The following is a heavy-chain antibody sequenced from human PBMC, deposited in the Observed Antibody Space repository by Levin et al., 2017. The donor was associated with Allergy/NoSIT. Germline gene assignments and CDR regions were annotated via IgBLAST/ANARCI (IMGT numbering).Heavy chain of an antibody. J-gene: IGHJ4*02. CDR2: ITSKNVGATT. V-gene: IGHV3-15*01. D-gene: IGHD2-15*01. CDR3: APGVVGGPYRIH. CDR1: GLTVSDVW. Sequence: GGSLRLSCVASGLTVSDVWMTWVRQAPGKGLEWVGRITSKNVGATTDHAAPVKGRFTIARDDSKSTLYLEMNSLKTDDTGFYYCAPGVVGGPYRIHWGQGTLVTVSA.